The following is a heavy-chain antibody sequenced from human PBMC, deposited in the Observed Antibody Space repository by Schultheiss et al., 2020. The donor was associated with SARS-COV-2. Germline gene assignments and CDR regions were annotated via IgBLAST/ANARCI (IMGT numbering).Heavy chain of an antibody. J-gene: IGHJ4*02. V-gene: IGHV4-38-2*01. CDR1: GYSISSGYY. Sequence: SQTLSLTCAVSGYSISSGYYWGWIRQPPGKGLEWIGYIYYSGSTNYNPSLKSRVTISVDTSKNQFSLKLSSVTAADTAVYYCARHDGFGELCFDYWGQGTLVTVSS. D-gene: IGHD3-10*01. CDR3: ARHDGFGELCFDY. CDR2: IYYSGST.